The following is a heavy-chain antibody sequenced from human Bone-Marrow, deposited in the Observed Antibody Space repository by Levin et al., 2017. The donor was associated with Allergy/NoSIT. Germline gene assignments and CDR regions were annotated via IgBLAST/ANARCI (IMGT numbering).Heavy chain of an antibody. J-gene: IGHJ3*02. V-gene: IGHV4-31*03. CDR3: ARGVERRDDDAFDI. Sequence: SETLSLTCTVSGGSISSGGYYWSWIRQHPGKGLEWIGYIYYSGSTYYNPSLKSRVTISVDTSKNQFSLKLSSVTAADTAVYYCARGVERRDDDAFDIWGQGTMVTVSS. CDR1: GGSISSGGYY. D-gene: IGHD2-15*01. CDR2: IYYSGST.